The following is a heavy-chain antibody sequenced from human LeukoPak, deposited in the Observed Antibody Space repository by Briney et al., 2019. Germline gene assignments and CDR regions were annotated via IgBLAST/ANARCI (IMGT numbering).Heavy chain of an antibody. D-gene: IGHD2-15*01. CDR1: GFTFSTYA. J-gene: IGHJ4*02. Sequence: GGSLRLSCAASGFTFSTYAMHWVRQAPGKGLEWVAIVSYDGSNKYYADSVRGRFTISRDNSKNTLYLQMNSLRPEDTSMYYCARETLRNFDYWGRGTLVTVSS. CDR3: ARETLRNFDY. CDR2: VSYDGSNK. V-gene: IGHV3-30*04.